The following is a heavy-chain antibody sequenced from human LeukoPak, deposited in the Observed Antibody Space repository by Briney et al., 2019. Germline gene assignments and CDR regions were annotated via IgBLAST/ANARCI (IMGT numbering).Heavy chain of an antibody. CDR3: ARYSGSLDAFDI. J-gene: IGHJ3*02. D-gene: IGHD1-26*01. Sequence: GGSLRLSCAASGFTFSSYGMHWVRQAPGKGLEWVAVIWYDGSKKYYVDSVKGRFTISRDNSKNTLSLQMNSLRAEDTAVYYCARYSGSLDAFDIWGQGTMVTVSS. CDR2: IWYDGSKK. V-gene: IGHV3-33*01. CDR1: GFTFSSYG.